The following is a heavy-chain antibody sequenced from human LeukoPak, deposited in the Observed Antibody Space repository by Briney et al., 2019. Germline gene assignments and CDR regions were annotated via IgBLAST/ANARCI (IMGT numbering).Heavy chain of an antibody. CDR1: GGSMKNYY. J-gene: IGHJ3*02. V-gene: IGHV4-59*12. D-gene: IGHD2-2*01. Sequence: SETLSLTCTVSGGSMKNYYWSWIRQPPGKGLEWIGYIHDTRGTNYNPYLKSRVTISVDTSKNQFSLKLSSVTAADTAVYYCAREIVPAAPNTNIAFDIWGQGTMVTVSS. CDR3: AREIVPAAPNTNIAFDI. CDR2: IHDTRGT.